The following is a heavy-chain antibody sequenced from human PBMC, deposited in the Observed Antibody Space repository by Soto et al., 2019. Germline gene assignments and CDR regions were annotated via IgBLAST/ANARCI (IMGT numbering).Heavy chain of an antibody. D-gene: IGHD2-2*01. CDR2: IYHSGST. V-gene: IGHV4-30-2*01. Sequence: SETLSLTCAVSGGSISSGGYSWSWIQQPPGKGLEWIGYIYHSGSTYYNPSLKSRVTISVDRSKNQFSLKLSSVTAADTAVYYCARVPDRWGQGTLLTV. CDR3: ARVPDR. J-gene: IGHJ5*02. CDR1: GGSISSGGYS.